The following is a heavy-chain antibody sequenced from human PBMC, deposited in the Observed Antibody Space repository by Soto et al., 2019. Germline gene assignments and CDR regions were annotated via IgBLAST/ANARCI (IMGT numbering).Heavy chain of an antibody. J-gene: IGHJ4*02. CDR1: GFTFSSYA. CDR2: ISYDGSNK. V-gene: IGHV3-30-3*01. Sequence: GGSLRLSCAASGFTFSSYAMHWVRQAPGKGLEWVAVISYDGSNKYYADSVKGRFTISRDNSKNTLYLQMNSLRAEDTAVYYCARDLSAHYYDSSGYYYHYFDYWGQGTLVTVSS. D-gene: IGHD3-22*01. CDR3: ARDLSAHYYDSSGYYYHYFDY.